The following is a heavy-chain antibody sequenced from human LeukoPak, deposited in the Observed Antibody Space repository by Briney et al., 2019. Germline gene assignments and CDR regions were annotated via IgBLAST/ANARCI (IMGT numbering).Heavy chain of an antibody. CDR3: AKSGGYGLIDY. J-gene: IGHJ4*02. V-gene: IGHV4-38-2*02. CDR1: GYSISSGYY. CDR2: IYHSGNT. D-gene: IGHD1-26*01. Sequence: SETLSLTCTVSGYSISSGYYWAWIRQPPGKGLQWIGNIYHSGNTYYNPSLQSRVTISIETSKNQISLRLNSVTAADTAIYYCAKSGGYGLIDYWGQGTLVTVSS.